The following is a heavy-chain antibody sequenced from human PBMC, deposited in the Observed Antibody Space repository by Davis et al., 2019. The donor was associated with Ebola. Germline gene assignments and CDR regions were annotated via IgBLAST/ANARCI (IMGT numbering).Heavy chain of an antibody. CDR2: VTGDGNT. J-gene: IGHJ6*04. D-gene: IGHD3-3*01. Sequence: HTGGSLRLSCVGSGFTFSHYWMHWVRQAPGRGLVWVARVTGDGNTFYADSVKGRFTISRDNSRSTLYLQMNSLRADDTAVYYCARDREWILEWLLYRDYGMDVWGKGTTVTVSS. CDR1: GFTFSHYW. CDR3: ARDREWILEWLLYRDYGMDV. V-gene: IGHV3-74*01.